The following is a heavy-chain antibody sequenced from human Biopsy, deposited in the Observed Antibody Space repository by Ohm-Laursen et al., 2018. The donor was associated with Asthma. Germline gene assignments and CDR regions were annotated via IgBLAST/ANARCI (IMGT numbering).Heavy chain of an antibody. V-gene: IGHV3-53*01. J-gene: IGHJ6*02. CDR2: IYSGGGK. Sequence: GSLRLSCAASGFTVSTNGMSWVRQPPGKGLEWVSVIYSGGGKYYADSVQGRVTISRDNSKNTLSLQMNSLIAEDAAVYYCTRTTTVTTTYAMDVWGRGTTVTVSS. CDR1: GFTVSTNG. D-gene: IGHD4-17*01. CDR3: TRTTTVTTTYAMDV.